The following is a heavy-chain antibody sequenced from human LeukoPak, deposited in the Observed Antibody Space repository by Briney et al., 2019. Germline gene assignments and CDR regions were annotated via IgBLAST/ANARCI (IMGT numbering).Heavy chain of an antibody. CDR3: ARQRRGDYDY. CDR2: MNPNSGNT. J-gene: IGHJ4*02. V-gene: IGHV1-8*01. D-gene: IGHD4-17*01. CDR1: GYTFTSYD. Sequence: EASVNVSCKASGYTFTSYDINWVRQATGQGLEFLGWMNPNSGNTGYAQKFQGRVTMTRNTSISTAYIELRSLRSEDTAVYYCARQRRGDYDYWGQGTLVTVSS.